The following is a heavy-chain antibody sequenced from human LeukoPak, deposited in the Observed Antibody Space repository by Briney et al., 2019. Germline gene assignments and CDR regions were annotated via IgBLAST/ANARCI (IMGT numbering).Heavy chain of an antibody. CDR1: GFTFDDYA. J-gene: IGHJ4*02. Sequence: GGSLRLSCVASGFTFDDYAMHWVRQAPGKGLEWVSGISWNSGNIDYADSVKGRFTISRDNAKNTLYLQMNSLRAEDTAVYYCAKGVEMATIDGFFDYWGQGTLVTVSS. CDR2: ISWNSGNI. D-gene: IGHD5-24*01. V-gene: IGHV3-9*01. CDR3: AKGVEMATIDGFFDY.